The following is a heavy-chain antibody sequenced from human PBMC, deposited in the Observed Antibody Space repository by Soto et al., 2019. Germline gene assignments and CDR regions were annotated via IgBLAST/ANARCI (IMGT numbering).Heavy chain of an antibody. V-gene: IGHV1-2*04. CDR1: GYTFTGYY. Sequence: ASVKVSCKASGYTFTGYYMHWVRQAPGQGLEWMGWINPNSGGTNYAQKFQGWVTMTRGTSISTAYMELSRLRSDDTAVYYCASSAVAGTGYFQHWGQGTLVTVSS. CDR2: INPNSGGT. D-gene: IGHD6-19*01. J-gene: IGHJ1*01. CDR3: ASSAVAGTGYFQH.